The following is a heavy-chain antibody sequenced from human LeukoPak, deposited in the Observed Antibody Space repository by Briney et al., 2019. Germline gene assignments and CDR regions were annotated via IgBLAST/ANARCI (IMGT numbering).Heavy chain of an antibody. Sequence: GGSLRLSCAASGFTFSSYSMNWVRQAPGKGLEWDSSISSSSSYIYYADSVKGRFTISRDNAKNSLYLQMNSLRAEDTAVYYCARAIGTIPDAFDIWGQGTMVTVSS. CDR2: ISSSSSYI. V-gene: IGHV3-21*01. J-gene: IGHJ3*02. D-gene: IGHD1-1*01. CDR1: GFTFSSYS. CDR3: ARAIGTIPDAFDI.